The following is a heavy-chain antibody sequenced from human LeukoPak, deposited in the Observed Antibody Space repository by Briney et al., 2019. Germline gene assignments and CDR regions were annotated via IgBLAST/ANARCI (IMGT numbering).Heavy chain of an antibody. Sequence: SETLSLTCAVYGGSFSGYYWSWIRQPPGKGLEWIGEINHSGSTNYNPSLKSRVTISVDTSKNQFSLKLSSVTAADTAVYYCARGSHGNYYSYYYMDVWGKGTTVTVSS. V-gene: IGHV4-34*01. CDR2: INHSGST. CDR3: ARGSHGNYYSYYYMDV. CDR1: GGSFSGYY. D-gene: IGHD1-1*01. J-gene: IGHJ6*03.